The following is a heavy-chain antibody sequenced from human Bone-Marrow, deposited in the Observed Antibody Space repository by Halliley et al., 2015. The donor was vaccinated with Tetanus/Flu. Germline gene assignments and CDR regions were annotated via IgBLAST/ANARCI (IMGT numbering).Heavy chain of an antibody. CDR2: INHSGST. Sequence: TLSLTCAVYGGSFSGYSWSWIRQPPGKGLEWIGEINHSGSTNYNPSLKSRVTISADTSKNQFSLKLSSVTAADTAVHYCARGAGGLFIFVAPFDYWGQGTLVTVSS. CDR3: ARGAGGLFIFVAPFDY. D-gene: IGHD3-3*01. J-gene: IGHJ4*02. CDR1: GGSFSGYS. V-gene: IGHV4-34*01.